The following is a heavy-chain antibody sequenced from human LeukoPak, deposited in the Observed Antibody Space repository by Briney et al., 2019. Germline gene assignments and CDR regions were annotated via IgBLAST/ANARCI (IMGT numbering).Heavy chain of an antibody. D-gene: IGHD4-23*01. J-gene: IGHJ4*02. CDR2: IYSGGST. CDR3: ASPRWYSLTGDY. Sequence: PGGSLRLSCAASGFTVSSNYMSWVRQAPGKGLEWVSVIYSGGSTYYADSVKGRFTISRDNSKNTLYLQMNGLRAEDTAVYYCASPRWYSLTGDYWGQGTLVTVSS. V-gene: IGHV3-66*01. CDR1: GFTVSSNY.